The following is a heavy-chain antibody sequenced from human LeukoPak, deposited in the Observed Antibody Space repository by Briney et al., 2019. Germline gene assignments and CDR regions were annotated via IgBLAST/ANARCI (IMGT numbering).Heavy chain of an antibody. D-gene: IGHD1-14*01. V-gene: IGHV4-59*01. Sequence: SETLSLTCTVSGAYFTNYYWSFIRQPPGKGLEWIGCVYFTGSTNYHPSLKSRVSMSVDTSKKQFSLKLTSVTAADTAVYYCARNRVPFDYWGQGAPVTVSS. CDR1: GAYFTNYY. CDR2: VYFTGST. CDR3: ARNRVPFDY. J-gene: IGHJ4*02.